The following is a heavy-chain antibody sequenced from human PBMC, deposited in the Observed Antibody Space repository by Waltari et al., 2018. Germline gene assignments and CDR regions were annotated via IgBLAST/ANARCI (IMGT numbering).Heavy chain of an antibody. CDR1: GFTFSSYE. Sequence: EVQLVESGGGLVQPGGSLRLSCAASGFTFSSYEMNWVRQAPGKGRGWVSYISSSGSTIYYADSVKGRFTISRDNAKNSLYLQMNSLRAEDTAVYYCARGSLMITFGGVMDHWGQGTLVTVSS. V-gene: IGHV3-48*03. CDR2: ISSSGSTI. CDR3: ARGSLMITFGGVMDH. J-gene: IGHJ4*02. D-gene: IGHD3-16*01.